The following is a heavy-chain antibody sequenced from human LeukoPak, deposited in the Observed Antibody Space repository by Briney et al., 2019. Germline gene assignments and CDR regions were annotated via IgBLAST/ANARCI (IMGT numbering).Heavy chain of an antibody. CDR2: IYSGGST. V-gene: IGHV3-53*01. CDR1: GFTVSSNY. J-gene: IGHJ5*02. CDR3: AKVRPFVDIVVVPAATDWFDP. Sequence: GGSLRLSCAASGFTVSSNYMSWVRQAPGKGLEWVSVIYSGGSTYYADSVKGRFTISRDNSKNTLYLQMNSLRAEDTAVYYCAKVRPFVDIVVVPAATDWFDPWGQGTLVTVSS. D-gene: IGHD2-2*03.